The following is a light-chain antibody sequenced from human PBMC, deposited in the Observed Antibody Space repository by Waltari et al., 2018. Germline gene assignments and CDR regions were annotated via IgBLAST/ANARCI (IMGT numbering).Light chain of an antibody. CDR1: SSDVGVYDF. CDR2: DVT. J-gene: IGLJ3*02. Sequence: QSALTQPRSVSGSPGQSVTISCSGTSSDVGVYDFISWNQHHPGKAPKLMIDDVTKRPSGVPGRFSGSKSGNTAALTISGLQAEDEADYYCCSYAGTYFWVFGGGTKLTVL. V-gene: IGLV2-11*01. CDR3: CSYAGTYFWV.